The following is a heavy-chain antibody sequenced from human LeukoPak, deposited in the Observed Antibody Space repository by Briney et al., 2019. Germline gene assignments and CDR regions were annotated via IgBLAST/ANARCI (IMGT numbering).Heavy chain of an antibody. CDR1: GGSISSSNW. J-gene: IGHJ5*02. CDR2: IYHSGST. V-gene: IGHV4-4*02. D-gene: IGHD3-9*01. Sequence: SETLSLTCAVSGGSISSSNWWSWVRQPPGKGLEWIGEIYHSGSTNYNPPLKSRVTISVDKSKNQFSLKLSSVTAADTAVYYWARATERYFVWWFDPCGQGTLVTASS. CDR3: ARATERYFVWWFDP.